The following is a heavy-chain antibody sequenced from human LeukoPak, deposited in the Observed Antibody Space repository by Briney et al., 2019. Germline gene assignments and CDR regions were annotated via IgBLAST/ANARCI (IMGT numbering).Heavy chain of an antibody. V-gene: IGHV1-2*02. D-gene: IGHD6-19*01. J-gene: IGHJ5*02. CDR3: ARGGIAVAGSGLRGVFDP. Sequence: PGASVKVSCKASGYTFTGYYMHWVRQAPGQGLEWMGWINPNSGGTNYAQKFQGRVTMTRDTSISTAYMELSRLRSDDTAVYYCARGGIAVAGSGLRGVFDPWGQGTLVTVSS. CDR1: GYTFTGYY. CDR2: INPNSGGT.